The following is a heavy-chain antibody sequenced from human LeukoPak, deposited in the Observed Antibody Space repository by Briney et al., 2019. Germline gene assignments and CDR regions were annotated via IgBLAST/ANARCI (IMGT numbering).Heavy chain of an antibody. V-gene: IGHV4-59*01. CDR2: IYYSGST. CDR1: GGSISSYY. CDR3: ARARDSSSWLDY. J-gene: IGHJ4*02. Sequence: PSETLSLTCTVSGGSISSYYWSWIRPPPGKGLEWIGYIYYSGSTNYNPSLKSRVTISVDTSKNQFSLKLSSVTAADTAVYYCARARDSSSWLDYWGQGTLVTVSS. D-gene: IGHD6-13*01.